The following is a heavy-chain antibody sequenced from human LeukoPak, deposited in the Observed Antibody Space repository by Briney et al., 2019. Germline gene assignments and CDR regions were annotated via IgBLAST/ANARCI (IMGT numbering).Heavy chain of an antibody. Sequence: SETLSLTCTVSGYSISSGYYWGWIRQPPGKGLEWIGYIHHSGSTKYNPSLQSRVTMSMDTSKNQVSLKLSSVSAADSAVYSCATNTGSYFAWFDYWGQGTLVTVSS. D-gene: IGHD1-26*01. CDR2: IHHSGST. V-gene: IGHV4-38-2*02. J-gene: IGHJ4*02. CDR3: ATNTGSYFAWFDY. CDR1: GYSISSGYY.